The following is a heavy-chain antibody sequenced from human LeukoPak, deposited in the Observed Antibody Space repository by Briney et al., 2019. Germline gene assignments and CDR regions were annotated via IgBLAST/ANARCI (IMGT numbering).Heavy chain of an antibody. D-gene: IGHD2-21*02. CDR1: GFTVSSNY. J-gene: IGHJ2*01. Sequence: GGSLRLSCAASGFTVSSNYMSWVRQAPGKGLEWVSVIYSGGSTYYADSVKGRFTISRDNSKNTLYLQMNSLRAEDTAVYYCARAPDCGGDCYSGWYFDLWGRGTLVTVSS. CDR2: IYSGGST. CDR3: ARAPDCGGDCYSGWYFDL. V-gene: IGHV3-53*01.